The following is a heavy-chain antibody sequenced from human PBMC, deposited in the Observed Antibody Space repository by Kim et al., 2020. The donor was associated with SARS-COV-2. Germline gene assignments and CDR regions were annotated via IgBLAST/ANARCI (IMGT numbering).Heavy chain of an antibody. Sequence: GGSLRLSCAASGFTFSSYAMSWVRQAPGKGLEWVSAISGSGGSTYYADSVKGRFTISRDNSKNTLYLQMNSLRAEDTAVYYCAKDAEQWLAPVGYYYGMDVWGQGTTVTVSS. J-gene: IGHJ6*02. V-gene: IGHV3-23*01. CDR2: ISGSGGST. D-gene: IGHD6-19*01. CDR1: GFTFSSYA. CDR3: AKDAEQWLAPVGYYYGMDV.